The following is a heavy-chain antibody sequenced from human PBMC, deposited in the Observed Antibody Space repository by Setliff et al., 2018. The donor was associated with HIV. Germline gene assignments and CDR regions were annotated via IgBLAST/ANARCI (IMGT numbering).Heavy chain of an antibody. CDR1: GGTFSSYA. V-gene: IGHV1-69*13. D-gene: IGHD2-2*01. CDR3: ARDIRYCSSTSCYHAFDI. CDR2: IIPIFGTA. J-gene: IGHJ3*02. Sequence: ASVKVSCKASGGTFSSYAISWVRQAPGQGLQWMGGIIPIFGTANYAQKFQGRVTITADESTSTAYMELSSLRSEDTAVYYCARDIRYCSSTSCYHAFDIWGQGTMVTVS.